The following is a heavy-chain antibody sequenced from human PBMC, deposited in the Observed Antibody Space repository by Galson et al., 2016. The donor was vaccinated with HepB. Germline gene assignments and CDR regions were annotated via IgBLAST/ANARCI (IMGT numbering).Heavy chain of an antibody. CDR3: ARAGGHNWNDPGDY. CDR1: GFTFSSYG. CDR2: MSYDGNNK. V-gene: IGHV3-30*03. D-gene: IGHD1-1*01. J-gene: IGHJ4*02. Sequence: SLRLSCAASGFTFSSYGMHWVRQAPGKGLEWVALMSYDGNNKYYVDSVKGRFTISRDNSKNTLYLQMNSLRAEDTAVYYCARAGGHNWNDPGDYWGQGTLVIVSS.